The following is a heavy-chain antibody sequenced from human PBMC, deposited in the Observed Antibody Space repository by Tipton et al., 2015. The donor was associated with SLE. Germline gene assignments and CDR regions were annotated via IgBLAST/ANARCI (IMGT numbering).Heavy chain of an antibody. J-gene: IGHJ4*02. Sequence: TLSLTCTVSGGSISSGSYYWSWIRQPAGKGLEWIGRIYTSGSTNYNPSLKSRVTISVDTSKNRFSLKLSSVTAADTAVYYCARDYCSSTSCYKREDYFDYWGQGTLVTVSS. CDR2: IYTSGST. D-gene: IGHD2-2*02. CDR3: ARDYCSSTSCYKREDYFDY. V-gene: IGHV4-61*02. CDR1: GGSISSGSYY.